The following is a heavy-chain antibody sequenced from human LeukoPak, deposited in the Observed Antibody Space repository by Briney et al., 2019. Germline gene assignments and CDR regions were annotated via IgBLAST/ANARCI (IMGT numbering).Heavy chain of an antibody. J-gene: IGHJ5*02. Sequence: SQTLSLTFAVSGDSVSSYSASWNWLRQSPSRGLEWLGRTYYRSKWYSDSVISVKGRITINPDTSKNQFSLHLNSVTPEDTAVYYCARRLTQYDCFDPWGQGILVTVSS. D-gene: IGHD2-2*01. V-gene: IGHV6-1*01. CDR2: TYYRSKWYS. CDR3: ARRLTQYDCFDP. CDR1: GDSVSSYSAS.